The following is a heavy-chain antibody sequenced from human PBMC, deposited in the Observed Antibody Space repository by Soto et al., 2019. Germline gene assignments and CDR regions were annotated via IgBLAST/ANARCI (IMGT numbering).Heavy chain of an antibody. CDR2: ISYSGAT. CDR3: ARGFAIDWYTYYFDY. CDR1: GASISGYH. Sequence: SEILSLTCTVSGASISGYHWSWIRQPPGKGLECLGYISYSGATNYNPSLKSRVTMSIDTSKNQFSLQLNSVTAADTAVYYCARGFAIDWYTYYFDYWGQGPLVTVSS. J-gene: IGHJ4*02. D-gene: IGHD3-9*01. V-gene: IGHV4-59*08.